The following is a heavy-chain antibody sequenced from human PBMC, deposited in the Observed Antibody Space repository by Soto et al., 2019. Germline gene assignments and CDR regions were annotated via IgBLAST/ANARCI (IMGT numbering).Heavy chain of an antibody. V-gene: IGHV1-18*04. Sequence: XSVKVSCKAFGYSFTSYGIIWVRQAPGQGLEWMGWISAYNGNTNYAQKLQGRVTMTTDTSTSTAYMELRSLRSDDTAVYYCARDLGRAVVPAHYYYYGMDVCGQRTTVTVSS. CDR1: GYSFTSYG. D-gene: IGHD2-2*01. CDR2: ISAYNGNT. J-gene: IGHJ6*02. CDR3: ARDLGRAVVPAHYYYYGMDV.